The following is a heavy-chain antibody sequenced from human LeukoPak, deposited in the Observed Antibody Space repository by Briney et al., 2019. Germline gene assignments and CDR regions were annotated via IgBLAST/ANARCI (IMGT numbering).Heavy chain of an antibody. V-gene: IGHV3-7*03. J-gene: IGHJ3*02. Sequence: GGSLRLSCAASEFTFSNYWMSWVRQAPGKGLEWVANINQHESEKYYADSVKGRFTISRDNSKNSLYLQMNSLRTEDTALYYCAKARGLIGGAFDIWGQGTMVTVSS. D-gene: IGHD3-22*01. CDR2: INQHESEK. CDR1: EFTFSNYW. CDR3: AKARGLIGGAFDI.